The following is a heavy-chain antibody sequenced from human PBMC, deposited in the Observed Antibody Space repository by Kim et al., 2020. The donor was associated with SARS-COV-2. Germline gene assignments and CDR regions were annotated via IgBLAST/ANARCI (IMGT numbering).Heavy chain of an antibody. CDR1: GGSISSSSYY. Sequence: SETLSLTCTVSGGSISSSSYYWGWIRQPPGKGLEWIGSIYYSGSTYYNPFLKSRVTISVDTSKNQFSLKLSSVTAADTAVYYCARHHSNTAMVDYWGQGTLVTVSS. D-gene: IGHD5-18*01. CDR2: IYYSGST. CDR3: ARHHSNTAMVDY. V-gene: IGHV4-39*01. J-gene: IGHJ4*02.